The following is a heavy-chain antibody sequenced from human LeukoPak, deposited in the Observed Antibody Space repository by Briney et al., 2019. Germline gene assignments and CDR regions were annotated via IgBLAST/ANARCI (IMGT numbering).Heavy chain of an antibody. Sequence: GGSLRLSCAASGFTFSSNDMHWVRQAPGKGLEWVAVIWYDGNNKYYADSVKGRFTISRDNSKNTLFPQMNSLRAEDTAVYYCATDAGHWFDPWGQGTLVTVSS. CDR2: IWYDGNNK. J-gene: IGHJ5*02. V-gene: IGHV3-33*01. CDR1: GFTFSSND. CDR3: ATDAGHWFDP.